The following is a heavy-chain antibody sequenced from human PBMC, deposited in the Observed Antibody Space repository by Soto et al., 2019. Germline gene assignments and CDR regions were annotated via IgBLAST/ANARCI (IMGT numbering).Heavy chain of an antibody. CDR1: GGSFSGYY. J-gene: IGHJ5*02. Sequence: QVQLQQLGAGLLKPSETLSLTCAVYGGSFSGYYWSWIRQPPGKGLEWIVEIFHSGSTKYNPSLKTRVTMSADTSKNQFSLKMTSVTAADTAVYYCARGQGVHRRFDPWGQGTLVTVSS. CDR2: IFHSGST. D-gene: IGHD2-21*01. CDR3: ARGQGVHRRFDP. V-gene: IGHV4-34*01.